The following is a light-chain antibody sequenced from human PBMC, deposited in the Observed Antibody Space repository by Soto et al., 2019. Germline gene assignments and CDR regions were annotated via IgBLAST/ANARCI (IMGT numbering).Light chain of an antibody. CDR2: GGS. CDR3: QQIYTLPLT. V-gene: IGKV1-39*01. J-gene: IGKJ4*01. CDR1: QSIGSQ. Sequence: IQMTQSPSSLSASVGDRVTITCRASQSIGSQLKWYQQKPGKAPNLLIHGGSILQSGVPPRFSGGGGGTDLTLTITSLQPEAFASYYCQQIYTLPLTFGGGTKV.